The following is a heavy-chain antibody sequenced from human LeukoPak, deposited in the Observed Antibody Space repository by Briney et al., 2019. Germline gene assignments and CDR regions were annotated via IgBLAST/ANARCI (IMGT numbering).Heavy chain of an antibody. CDR2: IKQDGSEK. V-gene: IGHV3-7*01. D-gene: IGHD6-6*01. CDR3: AREGPSSSFFDY. Sequence: GRSLRLSCAASGFTFSSYWMSWVRQDPGKGPEWVANIKQDGSEKYSVDSVKGRVTISRDNAKNSLYLQMSSLRVEDTAVYYCAREGPSSSFFDYWGQGTLVTVSS. CDR1: GFTFSSYW. J-gene: IGHJ4*02.